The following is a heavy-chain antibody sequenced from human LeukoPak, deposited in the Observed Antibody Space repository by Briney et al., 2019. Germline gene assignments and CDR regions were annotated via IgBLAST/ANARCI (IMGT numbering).Heavy chain of an antibody. V-gene: IGHV4-59*01. CDR1: GASISSYY. D-gene: IGHD2-2*01. J-gene: IGHJ4*02. Sequence: KPSETLSLTCTVSGASISSYYWSWIRQPPGKGLGWIGYIYYSGSTNYNPSLKSRVSISVDTSKNQLSLKLSSVTAAHTAVYYCARGDIVVVPDPMAYAYWGQGTLVTVSS. CDR3: ARGDIVVVPDPMAYAY. CDR2: IYYSGST.